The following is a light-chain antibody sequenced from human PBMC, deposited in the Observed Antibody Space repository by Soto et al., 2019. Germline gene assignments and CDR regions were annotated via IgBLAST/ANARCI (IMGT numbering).Light chain of an antibody. Sequence: ETVLTQSPATLALSPGERATLSCRASENVDIYLAWYQQKPGKAHRLLIYHASNRATGIPASFSGSGSGTDFTLPISSLEPADSGVYYCQRRSNSPALTFGGAPRVEIK. CDR3: QRRSNSPALT. V-gene: IGKV3-11*01. CDR2: HAS. J-gene: IGKJ4*01. CDR1: ENVDIY.